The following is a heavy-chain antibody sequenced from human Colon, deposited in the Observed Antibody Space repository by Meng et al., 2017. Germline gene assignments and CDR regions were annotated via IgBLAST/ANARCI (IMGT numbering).Heavy chain of an antibody. CDR1: SGSISSSNW. Sequence: QVRLQASVPGLVKPSGILSLSYAVSSGSISSSNWWSWVRQPPGKGLEWIGEISQSGTTYYNPSLKSRVTITGDWSKNQFSLNLNSVTAADTALYYCVRQGMTSYSWGYWGQGTLVTVSS. CDR2: ISQSGTT. J-gene: IGHJ4*02. V-gene: IGHV4-4*02. CDR3: VRQGMTSYSWGY. D-gene: IGHD3-9*01.